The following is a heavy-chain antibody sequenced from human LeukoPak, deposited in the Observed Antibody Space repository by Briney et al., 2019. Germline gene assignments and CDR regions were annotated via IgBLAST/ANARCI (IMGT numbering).Heavy chain of an antibody. CDR3: ARPSEYYYDSSGYCDY. Sequence: GGSLRLSCAASGFTFSSYAMSWVRQAPGKGLEWVSAISGSGGSTYYADSVEGRFTISRDNSKNTLYLQMNSLRAEDTAVYYCARPSEYYYDSSGYCDYWGQGTLVTVSS. J-gene: IGHJ4*02. CDR1: GFTFSSYA. V-gene: IGHV3-23*01. D-gene: IGHD3-22*01. CDR2: ISGSGGST.